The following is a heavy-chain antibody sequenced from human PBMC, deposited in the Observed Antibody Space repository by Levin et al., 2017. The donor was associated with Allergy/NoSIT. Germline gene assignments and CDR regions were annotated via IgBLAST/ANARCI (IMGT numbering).Heavy chain of an antibody. V-gene: IGHV1-2*02. Sequence: PVASVKVSCKASGYTFSGYYIHWVRQAPGQGLEWMGWISPKTGDTSYAQTFRDRVTMTRDTSITTAYLDLRWLSSDDTAVYFCARVPKGRAYSFDYWGQGTLVTVPS. J-gene: IGHJ4*02. CDR3: ARVPKGRAYSFDY. CDR2: ISPKTGDT. CDR1: GYTFSGYY.